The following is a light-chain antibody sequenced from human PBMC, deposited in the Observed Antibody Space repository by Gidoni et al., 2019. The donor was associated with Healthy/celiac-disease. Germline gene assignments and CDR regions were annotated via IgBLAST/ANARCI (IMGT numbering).Light chain of an antibody. CDR1: QSVSSN. J-gene: IGKJ4*01. V-gene: IGKV3-15*01. Sequence: VMTQSPATLSVSPGERATLSCRASQSVSSNLAWYQQKPGQASRLLIYGASTRATGIPARFSGSGSWTEFTLTISSLQSEDFAVYYCQQYNNWPPELTFGGGTKVEIK. CDR2: GAS. CDR3: QQYNNWPPELT.